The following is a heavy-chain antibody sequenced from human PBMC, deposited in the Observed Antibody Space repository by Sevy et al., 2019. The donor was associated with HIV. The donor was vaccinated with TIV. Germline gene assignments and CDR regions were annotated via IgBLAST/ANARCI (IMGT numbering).Heavy chain of an antibody. CDR3: AKDRRYSSSYADY. J-gene: IGHJ4*02. Sequence: GGSLRLSCAASGFTFDDYAMHWVRQAPGKGLEWVSGISWNSGSIGYADSVKGRFTISRDNAKNSLYLQMNSLRAEDTALYYCAKDRRYSSSYADYWGQGTLVIVSS. CDR1: GFTFDDYA. CDR2: ISWNSGSI. V-gene: IGHV3-9*01. D-gene: IGHD6-13*01.